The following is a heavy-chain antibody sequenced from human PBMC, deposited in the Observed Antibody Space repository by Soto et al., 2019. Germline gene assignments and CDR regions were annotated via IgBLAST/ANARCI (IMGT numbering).Heavy chain of an antibody. J-gene: IGHJ5*02. CDR3: ARDRSTYGGGGTGEVKENWFDP. CDR1: GGSISRYY. Sequence: ASETLSLTCSVSGGSISRYYWSWIRQPPGKGLEWIGYAYYSGDTGYNPSLKSRVTMAVDTSKGQVSLKLSSVTAADTAVYYCARDRSTYGGGGTGEVKENWFDPWGQGALVTVSS. CDR2: AYYSGDT. V-gene: IGHV4-59*01. D-gene: IGHD2-8*01.